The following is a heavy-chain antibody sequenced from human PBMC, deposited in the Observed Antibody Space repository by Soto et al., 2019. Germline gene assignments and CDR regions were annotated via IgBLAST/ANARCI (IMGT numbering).Heavy chain of an antibody. V-gene: IGHV3-7*01. CDR2: IKQDGSEK. D-gene: IGHD2-8*02. J-gene: IGHJ4*02. CDR1: GFTFSNHW. Sequence: GGSLRLSCAASGFTFSNHWMSWGRQAPGKGLEWVANIKQDGSEKYYVDSVKGRFTISRDNAKNSLYLQMNSLRAEDTAVYYCARAWSPYGLFDYWGQGTLVTVS. CDR3: ARAWSPYGLFDY.